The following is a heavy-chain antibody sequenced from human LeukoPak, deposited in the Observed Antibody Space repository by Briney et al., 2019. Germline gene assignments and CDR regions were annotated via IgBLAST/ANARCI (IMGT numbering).Heavy chain of an antibody. Sequence: SETLSLTCAVYGGSFSGYYWSWIRQPPGKGLEWIGEINHSGSTNYNPSLKSRVTISVDTSKNQFSLKLSSVTAADTAVYYCARPRGSGAGTFDYWGQGTLVTVSS. CDR1: GGSFSGYY. D-gene: IGHD6-19*01. CDR2: INHSGST. J-gene: IGHJ4*02. CDR3: ARPRGSGAGTFDY. V-gene: IGHV4-34*01.